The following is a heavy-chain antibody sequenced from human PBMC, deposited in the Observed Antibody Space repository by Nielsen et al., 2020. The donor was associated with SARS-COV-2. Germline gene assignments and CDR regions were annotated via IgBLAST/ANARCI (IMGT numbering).Heavy chain of an antibody. CDR2: VSSSGGST. CDR3: AGGADFWSGTQRYYMDV. Sequence: GESLKISCAASGFTFNIYAMAWVRRAPGRGLQWVTGVSSSGGSTYYTDSVKGRFTISRDNSKNTLYLEMHSLRVEDTAVYYCAGGADFWSGTQRYYMDVWGKGTTVTVSS. D-gene: IGHD3-3*01. CDR1: GFTFNIYA. V-gene: IGHV3-23*01. J-gene: IGHJ6*03.